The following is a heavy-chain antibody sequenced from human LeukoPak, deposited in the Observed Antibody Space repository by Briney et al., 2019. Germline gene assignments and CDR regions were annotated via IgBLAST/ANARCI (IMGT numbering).Heavy chain of an antibody. Sequence: GGSLRLSCAASGNYLMHWVRQAPGKGLAWVSHINSDGSWTSYADSVKGRFTISKDNARNTVYLQMNSLRAEDTAVYYCVSFYETYWGRGTLVTVSS. J-gene: IGHJ4*02. V-gene: IGHV3-74*01. D-gene: IGHD2/OR15-2a*01. CDR1: GNYL. CDR3: VSFYETY. CDR2: INSDGSWT.